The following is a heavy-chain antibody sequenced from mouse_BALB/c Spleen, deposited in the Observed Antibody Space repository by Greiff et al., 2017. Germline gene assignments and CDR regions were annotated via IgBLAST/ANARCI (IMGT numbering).Heavy chain of an antibody. V-gene: IGHV5-6-5*01. CDR1: GFTFSSYA. CDR2: ISSGGST. D-gene: IGHD1-2*01. CDR3: ARRTTATTWFAY. J-gene: IGHJ3*01. Sequence: EVHLVESGGGLVKPGGSLKLSCAASGFTFSSYAMSWVRQTPEKRLEWVASISSGGSTYYPDSVKGRFTISRDNARNILYLQMSSLRSEDTAMYYCARRTTATTWFAYWGQGTLVTVSA.